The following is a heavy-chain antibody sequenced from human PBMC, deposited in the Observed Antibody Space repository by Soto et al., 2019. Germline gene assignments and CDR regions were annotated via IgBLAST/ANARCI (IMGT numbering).Heavy chain of an antibody. J-gene: IGHJ2*01. CDR3: AREGRWVATIGESPWYFDL. V-gene: IGHV4-31*03. CDR2: IYYSGST. Sequence: QVQLQESGPGLVKPSQTLSLTCTVSGGSISSGGYYWSWIRQHPGKGLEWIGYIYYSGSTYYNPSLKSRVTISVDTSKNQFSLKLSSVTAAATAVYYCAREGRWVATIGESPWYFDLWGRGTLVTVSS. CDR1: GGSISSGGYY. D-gene: IGHD5-12*01.